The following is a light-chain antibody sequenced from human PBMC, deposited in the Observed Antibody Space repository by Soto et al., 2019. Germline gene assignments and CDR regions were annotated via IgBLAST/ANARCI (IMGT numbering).Light chain of an antibody. Sequence: DIVMAQSSDSLAVSLGERATINCKSSESVLFSSKNKNYLSWYQQKPGQPPKMXVYWASTRESGVPDRLSGSGSGTNFNLTISGLQAEDVAVYFCLQHYSFPRTCGQGTKVDIK. V-gene: IGKV4-1*01. CDR1: ESVLFSSKNKNY. J-gene: IGKJ1*01. CDR3: LQHYSFPRT. CDR2: WAS.